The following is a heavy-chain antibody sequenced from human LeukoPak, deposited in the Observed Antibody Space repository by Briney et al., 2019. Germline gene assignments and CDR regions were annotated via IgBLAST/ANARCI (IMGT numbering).Heavy chain of an antibody. V-gene: IGHV3-48*01. J-gene: IGHJ4*02. D-gene: IGHD3-22*01. Sequence: PGGSLRLSCAASGFTFNTYTMNWVRQAPGKGLEWVSYISGSSGIIDYADSVRGRFTISRDNAKNSLYLQMNSLRAEDTAVYYCARASTYYESSGQVTFDYWGQGTLVTVSS. CDR3: ARASTYYESSGQVTFDY. CDR1: GFTFNTYT. CDR2: ISGSSGII.